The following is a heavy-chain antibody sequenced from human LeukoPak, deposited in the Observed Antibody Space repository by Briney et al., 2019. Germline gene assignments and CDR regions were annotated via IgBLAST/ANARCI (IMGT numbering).Heavy chain of an antibody. CDR2: ISDSGGST. D-gene: IGHD6-19*01. Sequence: QSGGSLRLSCAASGFTFSSYVMSWVRQAPGKGLEWVSSISDSGGSTYYADSVKGRFTISRDNSKNTLYLQMNSLRAEDTAVYYCAKDLSSSGWYYYYYMDVWGKGTTVTVSS. J-gene: IGHJ6*03. V-gene: IGHV3-23*01. CDR3: AKDLSSSGWYYYYYMDV. CDR1: GFTFSSYV.